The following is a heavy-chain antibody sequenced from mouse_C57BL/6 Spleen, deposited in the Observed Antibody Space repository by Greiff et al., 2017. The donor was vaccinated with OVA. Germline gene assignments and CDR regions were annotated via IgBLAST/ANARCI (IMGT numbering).Heavy chain of an antibody. J-gene: IGHJ4*01. CDR3: ARRDGNYGYYAMDY. D-gene: IGHD2-1*01. CDR1: GYAFSSSW. Sequence: QVQLKESGPELVKPGASVKISCKASGYAFSSSWMNWVKQRSGKGLEWIGRIYPGDGDTNYNGKFKGKATLTADKSSSTAYMQLSSLTSEDSAVYFCARRDGNYGYYAMDYWGQGTSVTVSS. CDR2: IYPGDGDT. V-gene: IGHV1-82*01.